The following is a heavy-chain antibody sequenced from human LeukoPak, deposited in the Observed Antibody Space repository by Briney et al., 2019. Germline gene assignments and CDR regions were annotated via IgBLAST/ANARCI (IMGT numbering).Heavy chain of an antibody. CDR2: IYPGDSDT. J-gene: IGHJ4*02. CDR1: GYIFTSYW. V-gene: IGHV5-51*01. Sequence: GESLKISCKGSGYIFTSYWIAWVRQMPGKGLEWMGIIYPGDSDTRYSPSFQGQVTISADKSISTAYLEWSSLKASDTAMYYCARRSGSFQGDYNFDYWGQGTLVTVSS. CDR3: ARRSGSFQGDYNFDY. D-gene: IGHD1-26*01.